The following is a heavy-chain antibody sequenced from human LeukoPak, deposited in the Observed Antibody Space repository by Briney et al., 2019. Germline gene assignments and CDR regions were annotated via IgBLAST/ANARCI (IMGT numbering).Heavy chain of an antibody. V-gene: IGHV4-34*01. D-gene: IGHD3-3*01. J-gene: IGHJ5*02. Sequence: SETLSLTCAVYGGSFSGYYWSWIRQPPGKGLEWIGEISHSGSTNYNPSLKSRVTISVDTSKNQFSLKLSSVTAADTAVYYCARTTRITIFGVVNWFDPWGQGTLVTVSS. CDR2: ISHSGST. CDR3: ARTTRITIFGVVNWFDP. CDR1: GGSFSGYY.